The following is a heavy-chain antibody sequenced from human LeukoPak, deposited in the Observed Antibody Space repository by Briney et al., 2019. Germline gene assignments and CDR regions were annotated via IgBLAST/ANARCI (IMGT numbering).Heavy chain of an antibody. V-gene: IGHV4-38-2*01. Sequence: SETLSLTCAVPGYSISSGYYWGWIRQPPGKGLEWIGSIYHSGSTYYNPSLKSRVTLSVDTSKNQFSLKLSSVTAADTAVYYCARSTNLYDYVWGSYTRPTYYFDYWGQGTLVTVSS. CDR2: IYHSGST. D-gene: IGHD3-16*01. CDR1: GYSISSGYY. CDR3: ARSTNLYDYVWGSYTRPTYYFDY. J-gene: IGHJ4*02.